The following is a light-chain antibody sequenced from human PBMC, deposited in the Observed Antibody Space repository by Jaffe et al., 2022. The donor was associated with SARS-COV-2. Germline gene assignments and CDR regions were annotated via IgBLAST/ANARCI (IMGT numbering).Light chain of an antibody. J-gene: IGLJ3*02. CDR3: SSYTSSGTRV. Sequence: QSTLTQPASVSGSPGQSITITCTGTSSDIGGYMYVSWYQQHPGKAPKLLIYDVSDRPSGTSSRFSGSKSGNTASLTISGLQAEDEADYHCSSYTSSGTRVFGGGTKLTVL. V-gene: IGLV2-14*03. CDR2: DVS. CDR1: SSDIGGYMY.